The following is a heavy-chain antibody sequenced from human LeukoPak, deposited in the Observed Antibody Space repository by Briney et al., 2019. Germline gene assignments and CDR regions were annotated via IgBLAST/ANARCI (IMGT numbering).Heavy chain of an antibody. Sequence: GGSLRLSCAASGFTFSDYYMSWIRQAPGKGLEWVSYISSSSSAIYYADSVKGRFTISRDNAKNSLYLQMNSLRVEDTAVYYCSSGSYSFDYWGQGTLVTVSS. J-gene: IGHJ4*02. V-gene: IGHV3-11*04. CDR3: SSGSYSFDY. CDR1: GFTFSDYY. CDR2: ISSSSSAI. D-gene: IGHD1-26*01.